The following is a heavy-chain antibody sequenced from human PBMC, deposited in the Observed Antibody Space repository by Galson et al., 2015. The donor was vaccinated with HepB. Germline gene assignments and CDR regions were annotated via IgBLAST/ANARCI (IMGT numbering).Heavy chain of an antibody. CDR2: IDTNTGNP. CDR3: ARDGFGAVIATYNWFDP. D-gene: IGHD3-3*01. CDR1: GYTFTKYT. Sequence: SVKVSCKASGYTFTKYTINWVRQAPGQGLEWMGWIDTNTGNPTYAQGFTGRFVFSLDTSVSTAYLQISSLKAEDTAVYYCARDGFGAVIATYNWFDPWGQGTLVTVSS. V-gene: IGHV7-4-1*02. J-gene: IGHJ5*02.